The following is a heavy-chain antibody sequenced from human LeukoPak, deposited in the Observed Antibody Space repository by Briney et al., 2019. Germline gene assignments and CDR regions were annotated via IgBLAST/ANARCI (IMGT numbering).Heavy chain of an antibody. V-gene: IGHV4-61*02. CDR2: IYTSGST. J-gene: IGHJ4*02. CDR3: ALEGDY. Sequence: SQTLSLTCTVSDVSISSGSYYWSWIRQPAGKGLEWIGRIYTSGSTNYNPSLKSRVTISVDTSKNQFSLKLSSVTAADTAVYYCALEGDYWGRGTLVTVSS. CDR1: DVSISSGSYY.